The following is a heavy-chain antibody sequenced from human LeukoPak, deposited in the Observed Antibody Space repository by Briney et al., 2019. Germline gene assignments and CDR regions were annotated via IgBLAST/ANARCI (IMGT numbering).Heavy chain of an antibody. J-gene: IGHJ4*02. D-gene: IGHD1-26*01. V-gene: IGHV4-59*01. CDR3: ATYIGGSYRAFDS. CDR2: IYYSGST. CDR1: GGSISSYY. Sequence: SETLSLTCTVSGGSISSYYWSWIRQPPGKGLEWIGYIYYSGSTNYNPSLKSRVTISVDTSKNQFSLKLSSVTAADTAVYYCATYIGGSYRAFDSWGQGTLVTVSS.